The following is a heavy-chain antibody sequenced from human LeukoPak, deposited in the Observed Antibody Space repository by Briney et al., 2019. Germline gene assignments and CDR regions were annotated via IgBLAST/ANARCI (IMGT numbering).Heavy chain of an antibody. D-gene: IGHD6-6*01. J-gene: IGHJ4*02. CDR2: IDGTSTNI. Sequence: PGGSLRLSCAASGFTFSSYAMHWVRQAPGKGLEWFSSIDGTSTNIYYADSVKGRFTISRDNAKNSVYLQMSSLRAEDTAVYYCARDDPSMIAALHYWGQGTLVTVSS. V-gene: IGHV3-21*01. CDR3: ARDDPSMIAALHY. CDR1: GFTFSSYA.